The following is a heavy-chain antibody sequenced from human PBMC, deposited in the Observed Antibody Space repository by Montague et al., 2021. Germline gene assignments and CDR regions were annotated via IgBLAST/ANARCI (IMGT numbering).Heavy chain of an antibody. CDR2: MFYGGAT. D-gene: IGHD7-27*01. V-gene: IGHV4-59*08. CDR3: ARRLGIRAPFDY. CDR1: SGSIFHAH. Sequence: SETLSLTCTVSSGSIFHAHWSWVRQPPGKGLEWLGSMFYGGATSNNPSLKSRVTMSIDTSTNQFSLKLSFVTAADTAVYFCARRLGIRAPFDYWGQGTLVTVSS. J-gene: IGHJ4*02.